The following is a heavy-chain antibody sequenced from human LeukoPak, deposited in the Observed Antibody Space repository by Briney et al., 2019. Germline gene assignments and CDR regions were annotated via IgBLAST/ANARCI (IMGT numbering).Heavy chain of an antibody. CDR2: IILILGIA. V-gene: IGHV1-69*04. Sequence: ASVKVSCKASGGTFSSYAISWVRQAPGQGLEWMGRIILILGIANYAQKFQGRVTITADRSTSTAYMELSSLRSEDTAVYYCARDRYSGSYIGIDYWGQGTLVTVSS. CDR1: GGTFSSYA. J-gene: IGHJ4*02. D-gene: IGHD1-26*01. CDR3: ARDRYSGSYIGIDY.